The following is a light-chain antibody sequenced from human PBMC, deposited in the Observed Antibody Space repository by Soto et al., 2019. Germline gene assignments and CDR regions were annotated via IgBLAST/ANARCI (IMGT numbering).Light chain of an antibody. J-gene: IGKJ4*01. CDR3: QQYNEWPLT. V-gene: IGKV3-15*01. CDR1: QSVSNN. Sequence: EIVMTQSPATLSVSPGERAILSCRASQSVSNNLAWYQQKPGQAPSLLIYHASTRASGIPARFSGSGSGTEFPFTISSLQSERFAVYYCQQYNEWPLTFGGGTKVEIK. CDR2: HAS.